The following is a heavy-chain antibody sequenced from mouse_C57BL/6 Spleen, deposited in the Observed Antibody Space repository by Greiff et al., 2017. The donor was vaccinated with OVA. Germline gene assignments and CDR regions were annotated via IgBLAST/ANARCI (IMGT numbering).Heavy chain of an antibody. CDR2: INPNYGTT. D-gene: IGHD1-1*01. J-gene: IGHJ4*01. CDR3: ARYATVVATKGYYAMDY. CDR1: GYSFTDYN. Sequence: EVQLQQSGPELVKPGASVKISCKASGYSFTDYNMNWVKQSNGKSLEWIGVINPNYGTTSYNQKFKGKATLTVDPSSSTANMQLNSLTSEDSAVYYCARYATVVATKGYYAMDYWGQGTSVTVSS. V-gene: IGHV1-39*01.